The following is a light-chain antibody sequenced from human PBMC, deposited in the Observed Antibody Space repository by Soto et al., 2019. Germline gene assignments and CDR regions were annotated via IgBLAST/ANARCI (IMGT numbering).Light chain of an antibody. CDR3: HQRQSLPRT. CDR1: QYVGTR. CDR2: YTS. Sequence: EIVLTQSPATLSSSPGETATLSCRASQYVGTRLAWYQHKPGQAPRLLIYYTSNRATGIPARFSGSGSGTDFTLTISSLAPEEFAIYYCHQRQSLPRTFGQGTKVDSK. V-gene: IGKV3-11*01. J-gene: IGKJ1*01.